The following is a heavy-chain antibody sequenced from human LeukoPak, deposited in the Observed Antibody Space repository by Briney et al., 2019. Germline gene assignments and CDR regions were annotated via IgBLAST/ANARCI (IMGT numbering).Heavy chain of an antibody. J-gene: IGHJ4*02. CDR2: ISYDGSNK. V-gene: IGHV3-30*01. D-gene: IGHD5-12*01. CDR1: GFTFSSYA. Sequence: GGSLRLSCAASGFTFSSYAMHWVRQAPGKGLEWVAVISYDGSNKYYADSVKGRFTISRDNSKNTLYLQMNSLRVEDTAVYYCARDLEEVATIGFDYWGQGTLVTVSS. CDR3: ARDLEEVATIGFDY.